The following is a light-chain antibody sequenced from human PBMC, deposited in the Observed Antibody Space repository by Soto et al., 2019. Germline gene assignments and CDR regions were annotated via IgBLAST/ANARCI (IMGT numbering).Light chain of an antibody. Sequence: TQSQATLSLSPGGRATLSCRSSQSVRTYLAWYQQKPGQAPRLLIYGASTRATGIPARFSGSGSGTEFTLTISSLQSEDFAVYYCQQYDNWLSWTFGQGTKVDIK. CDR1: QSVRTY. J-gene: IGKJ1*01. CDR3: QQYDNWLSWT. V-gene: IGKV3-15*01. CDR2: GAS.